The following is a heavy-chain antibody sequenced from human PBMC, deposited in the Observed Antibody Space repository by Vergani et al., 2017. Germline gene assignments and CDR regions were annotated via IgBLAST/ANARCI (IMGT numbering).Heavy chain of an antibody. CDR2: ISHSGST. D-gene: IGHD3-16*01. CDR1: GYSISSGYY. V-gene: IGHV4-38-2*02. CDR3: AGDSGGYVWGIYEAWFDP. J-gene: IGHJ5*02. Sequence: QVQLQESGPGLVKPSETLSLTCTVSGYSISSGYYWGWIRQPPGQGLEWIGSISHSGSTYYNPYLKSRVTISVNTSKNQFSLKLSFLTAADTAVYYCAGDSGGYVWGIYEAWFDPWGQGTLVTVSS.